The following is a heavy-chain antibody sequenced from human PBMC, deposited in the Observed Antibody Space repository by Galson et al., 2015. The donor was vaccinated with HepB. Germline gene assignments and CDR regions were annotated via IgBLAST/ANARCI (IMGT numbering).Heavy chain of an antibody. CDR2: FDPQHGET. J-gene: IGHJ6*02. V-gene: IGHV1-24*01. Sequence: SVKVSCKVSGYSLSELSMHWVRQAPGKGLEWMGGFDPQHGETNYAQNFQGRVSMTEDTSTDTAYMELSTLRSEDSAVYYCATSKFSTNTWYMVEYYYYGLDVWGQGTTVTVSS. CDR1: GYSLSELS. D-gene: IGHD6-13*01. CDR3: ATSKFSTNTWYMVEYYYYGLDV.